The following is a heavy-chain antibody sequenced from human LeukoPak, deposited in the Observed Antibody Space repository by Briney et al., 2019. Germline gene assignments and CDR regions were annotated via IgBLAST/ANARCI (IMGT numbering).Heavy chain of an antibody. D-gene: IGHD2-2*01. CDR3: ANIGTWIVVVRRINWFDP. CDR2: ISGSGTST. V-gene: IGHV3-23*01. J-gene: IGHJ5*02. CDR1: GFTFDDYA. Sequence: PGRSLRLSCAASGFTFDDYAMSWVRQAPGKGLEWVSAISGSGTSTYYADSVKGRFTISRDNSKNTLYLQMNSLRAEDTAVYYCANIGTWIVVVRRINWFDPWGQGTLVTVSS.